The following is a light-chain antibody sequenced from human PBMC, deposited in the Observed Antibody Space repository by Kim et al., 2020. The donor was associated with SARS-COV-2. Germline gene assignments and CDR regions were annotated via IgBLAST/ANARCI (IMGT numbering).Light chain of an antibody. CDR3: SSYTSSSTSV. V-gene: IGLV2-14*04. Sequence: QSITISCTGTSSDVGGYNYVSWYQQHPGKAPKLMIYDVSKRPSGVSNRFSDSKSGNTASLTISGLQAEDEADYYCSSYTSSSTSVFGTGTKVTVL. CDR1: SSDVGGYNY. CDR2: DVS. J-gene: IGLJ1*01.